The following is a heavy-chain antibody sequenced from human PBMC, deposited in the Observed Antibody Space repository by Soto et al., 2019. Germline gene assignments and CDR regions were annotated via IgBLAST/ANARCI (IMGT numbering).Heavy chain of an antibody. CDR1: GFTFNNAW. V-gene: IGHV3-15*04. Sequence: PGGSLRLSCAASGFTFNNAWMSWVRQAPGKGPEWVGRIESKTDGGTADYAAPVKGRFTMSRDDSKNTLYLQMNSLKTEDTAVYYCTTWSISMVRGVIKDWGQGTTVTVSS. D-gene: IGHD3-10*01. J-gene: IGHJ6*02. CDR2: IESKTDGGTA. CDR3: TTWSISMVRGVIKD.